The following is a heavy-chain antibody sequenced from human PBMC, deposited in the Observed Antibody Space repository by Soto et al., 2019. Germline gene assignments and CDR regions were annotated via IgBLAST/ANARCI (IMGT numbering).Heavy chain of an antibody. D-gene: IGHD6-13*01. V-gene: IGHV4-31*03. Sequence: QVQLQESGPGLVKPSQTLSLTCTVSGGSISSGGYYWSWIRQHPGMGLEWIGYIYYSGSTYYNPSLKSRDTISVDTSKNQFSLKLSSVTAADTAGYYCARRSRASAGWWFDPWGQGTLVTVSS. J-gene: IGHJ5*02. CDR1: GGSISSGGYY. CDR2: IYYSGST. CDR3: ARRSRASAGWWFDP.